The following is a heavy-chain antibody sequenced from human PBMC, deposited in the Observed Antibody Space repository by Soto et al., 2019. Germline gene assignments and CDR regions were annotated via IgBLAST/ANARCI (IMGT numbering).Heavy chain of an antibody. V-gene: IGHV4-30-2*01. D-gene: IGHD4-17*01. CDR2: IYHSGST. CDR1: GGSISSGGYS. CDR3: ARAMTTVTTLDS. J-gene: IGHJ4*02. Sequence: QLQLQESGSGLVKPSQTLSLTCAVSGGSISSGGYSWSWIRQPPGKGLEWIGYIYHSGSTYYNPSLKRRVTISVDRSKNQFSLKLSSVTAADTTVYSCARAMTTVTTLDSWGQGTLVTVSS.